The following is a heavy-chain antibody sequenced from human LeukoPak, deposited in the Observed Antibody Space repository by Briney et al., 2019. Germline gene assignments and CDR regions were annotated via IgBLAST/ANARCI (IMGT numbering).Heavy chain of an antibody. J-gene: IGHJ4*02. CDR1: GFTFSSYG. V-gene: IGHV3-73*01. CDR2: IRSKANSYAT. Sequence: PGGSLRLSCAASGFTFSSYGMHWVRQASGKGLEWVGRIRSKANSYATAYAASVKGRFTISRDDSKNTAYLQMNSLKTEDTAVYYCTRHRSGDYRFDYWGQGTLVTVSS. CDR3: TRHRSGDYRFDY. D-gene: IGHD4-17*01.